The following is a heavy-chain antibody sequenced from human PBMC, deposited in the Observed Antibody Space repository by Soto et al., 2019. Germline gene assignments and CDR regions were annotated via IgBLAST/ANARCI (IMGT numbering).Heavy chain of an antibody. V-gene: IGHV3-23*01. Sequence: GGSLRLSCAASEFTFGNYAMSWVRQAPGKGLEWVSAISYGGGTTYYADSVKGRFTISRDNSKNTLYLQMNSLRAEDTAVYYCARDQNPTGMAVSGQGTTVPVSS. J-gene: IGHJ6*02. CDR2: ISYGGGTT. D-gene: IGHD1-1*01. CDR1: EFTFGNYA. CDR3: ARDQNPTGMAV.